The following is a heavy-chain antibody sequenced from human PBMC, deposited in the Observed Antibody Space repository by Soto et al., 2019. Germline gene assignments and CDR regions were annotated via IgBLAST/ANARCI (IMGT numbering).Heavy chain of an antibody. CDR3: AKVRDTTMDMNFDY. V-gene: IGHV3-23*01. D-gene: IGHD5-18*01. CDR1: GFTFSSYA. Sequence: EVQLLESGGGLVQPGGSLRLSCSASGFTFSSYAMSWVRQAPGKGLEWVSAISGSGGSTYYADSVKGLFTISRDNYKNTLFLQMNSLRPEDTAVYYCAKVRDTTMDMNFDYWGQGTLVTVSS. CDR2: ISGSGGST. J-gene: IGHJ4*02.